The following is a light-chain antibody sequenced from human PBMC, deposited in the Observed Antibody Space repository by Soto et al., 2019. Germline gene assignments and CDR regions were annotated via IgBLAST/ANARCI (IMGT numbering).Light chain of an antibody. CDR1: SSNIGSNT. J-gene: IGLJ2*01. CDR2: SNN. CDR3: AAWDDSRNGVV. Sequence: QSVLTQPPSASGTPGQRVTISCSGSSSNIGSNTVNWYQQLPGTAPKLLIYSNNQRSSGVPDRFSGSKSGTSASLAISGLQSEEEADYYCAAWDDSRNGVVFGGGTKVTVL. V-gene: IGLV1-44*01.